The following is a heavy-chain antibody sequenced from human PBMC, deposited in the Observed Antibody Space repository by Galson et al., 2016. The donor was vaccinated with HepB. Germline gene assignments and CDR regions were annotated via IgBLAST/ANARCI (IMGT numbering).Heavy chain of an antibody. V-gene: IGHV3-15*01. CDR3: TTHTETTFYFDY. Sequence: SLRLSCAASGFTFSDAWMSWVRQAPGKGLEWVGRIRSKTDGGTTDYAAPVKGRFTISRDDSKHTMYLQMNSLKTEDTAVYYCTTHTETTFYFDYWGQGTPVTVSS. CDR1: GFTFSDAW. CDR2: IRSKTDGGTT. J-gene: IGHJ4*02. D-gene: IGHD4-17*01.